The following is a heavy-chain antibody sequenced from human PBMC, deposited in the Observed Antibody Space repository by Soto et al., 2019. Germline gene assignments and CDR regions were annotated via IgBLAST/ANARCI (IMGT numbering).Heavy chain of an antibody. Sequence: QVQLVESGGGVVQPGRSLRLSCAASGFTFSSYAMHWVRQAPGKGLEWVAVISYDGSNKYYADSVKGRFTISRDNSKNTLYLQMNSLRAEDTAVYYCARGWVVVAAADYYGMHVWGQGTTVTVSS. CDR3: ARGWVVVAAADYYGMHV. V-gene: IGHV3-30-3*01. J-gene: IGHJ6*02. CDR2: ISYDGSNK. CDR1: GFTFSSYA. D-gene: IGHD2-15*01.